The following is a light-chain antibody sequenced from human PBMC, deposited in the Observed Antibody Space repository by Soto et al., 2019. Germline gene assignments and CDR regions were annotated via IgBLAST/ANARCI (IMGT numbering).Light chain of an antibody. Sequence: EIVLTQAPATLSLSPGERATLSCRASQSVSSYLAWYQQKPGQAPRLLIYDASNRATGIPARFSGSGSGTDFTLTISSLEPEDFAVYYCQQRSNWHPTFSQATRLEIK. CDR1: QSVSSY. V-gene: IGKV3-11*01. CDR3: QQRSNWHPT. CDR2: DAS. J-gene: IGKJ5*01.